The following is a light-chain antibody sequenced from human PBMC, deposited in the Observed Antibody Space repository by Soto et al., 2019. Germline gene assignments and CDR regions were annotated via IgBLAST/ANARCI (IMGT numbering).Light chain of an antibody. Sequence: QPVLTQPPSASGTPGQRVTISCSGSSSNIGSNTVNWYQQLPGTAPKLLIHANNQRPSGVPDRFSGSKSGTSASLAISWLQSEEADYYCAAWDDSLNGDVFGTGTKLTVL. CDR2: ANN. CDR3: AAWDDSLNGDV. J-gene: IGLJ1*01. V-gene: IGLV1-44*01. CDR1: SSNIGSNT.